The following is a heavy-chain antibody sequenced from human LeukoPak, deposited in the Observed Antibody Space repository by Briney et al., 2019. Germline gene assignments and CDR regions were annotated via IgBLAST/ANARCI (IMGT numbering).Heavy chain of an antibody. CDR1: GFTFSSYS. CDR2: ISSGSSYI. D-gene: IGHD2-15*01. V-gene: IGHV3-21*01. CDR3: ARVYCSGGSCYIDY. Sequence: GGSLRLSCTASGFTFSSYSMNWVRQAPGKGLEWVSSISSGSSYIYYADSVKGRFTISRDNAKNSLYLQMNSLRAEDTAVYYCARVYCSGGSCYIDYWGQGTLVTVSS. J-gene: IGHJ4*02.